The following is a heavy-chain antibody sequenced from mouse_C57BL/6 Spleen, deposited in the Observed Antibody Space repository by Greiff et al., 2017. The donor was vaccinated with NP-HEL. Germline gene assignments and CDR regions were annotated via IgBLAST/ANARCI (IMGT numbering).Heavy chain of an antibody. CDR1: GYAFSSSW. D-gene: IGHD2-4*01. CDR2: IYPGDGDT. CDR3: ARDYDYEKYFDV. Sequence: VQLQQSGPELVKPGASVKISCKASGYAFSSSWMNWVKQRPGKGLEWIGRIYPGDGDTNYNGKFKGKATLTADKSSSTAYMQLSSLTSEDSAVYFCARDYDYEKYFDVWGTGTTVTVSS. V-gene: IGHV1-82*01. J-gene: IGHJ1*03.